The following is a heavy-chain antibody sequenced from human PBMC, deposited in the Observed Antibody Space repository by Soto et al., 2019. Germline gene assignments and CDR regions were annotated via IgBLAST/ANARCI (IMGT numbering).Heavy chain of an antibody. CDR2: IIPIFGTA. CDR1: GGTFSSYA. CDR3: ASPGAPYYQLPPPYYSYGMDV. J-gene: IGHJ6*02. Sequence: QVQLVQSGAEVKKPGSSVKVSCKASGGTFSSYAISWVRQAPGQGLEWMGGIIPIFGTANYAQKFQGRVTITEDESPSTAYMELSSLRSEDTAVYYCASPGAPYYQLPPPYYSYGMDVWGQGTTVTVSS. V-gene: IGHV1-69*12. D-gene: IGHD2-2*01.